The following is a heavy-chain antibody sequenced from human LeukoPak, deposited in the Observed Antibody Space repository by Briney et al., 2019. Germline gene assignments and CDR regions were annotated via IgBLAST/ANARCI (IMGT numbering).Heavy chain of an antibody. J-gene: IGHJ5*02. CDR1: GYTFTSYG. D-gene: IGHD2-15*01. CDR3: AVVVVAATQFWFDP. Sequence: ASVKVSCKASGYTFTSYGISWVRQAPGQWLEWMGWISAYNGNTNYAQKLQGRVTMTTDTSTSTAYMELRSLRSDDTAVYYCAVVVVAATQFWFDPWGQGTLVTVSS. CDR2: ISAYNGNT. V-gene: IGHV1-18*01.